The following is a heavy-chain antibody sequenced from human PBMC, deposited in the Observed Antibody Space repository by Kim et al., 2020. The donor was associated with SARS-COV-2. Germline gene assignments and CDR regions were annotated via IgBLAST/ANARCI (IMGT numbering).Heavy chain of an antibody. J-gene: IGHJ4*02. CDR1: GGSISSSSYY. Sequence: SETLSLTCTVSGGSISSSSYYWGWIRQPPGKGLEWIGSIYYSVSTYYNPSLKSRVTISVDTSKNQFSLQLRSVTAADTAVYYCARQQDYYDSSGQDYWGQGTLVTVSS. CDR3: ARQQDYYDSSGQDY. V-gene: IGHV4-39*01. CDR2: IYYSVST. D-gene: IGHD3-22*01.